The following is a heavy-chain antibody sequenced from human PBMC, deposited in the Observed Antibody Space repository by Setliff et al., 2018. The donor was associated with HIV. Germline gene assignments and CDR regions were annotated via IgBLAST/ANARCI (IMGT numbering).Heavy chain of an antibody. CDR3: ARGKSGFETTGIDYGMDL. CDR1: GFTFGDYT. J-gene: IGHJ6*02. Sequence: GGSLRLSCTVSGFTFGDYTMSWVRQAPGKGLEWVGFIRSTAYSGTTQYAASVKDRFTISRDNSKSIAYLQMNTLRSDDTAVYYCARGKSGFETTGIDYGMDLWGQGTTVTVSS. CDR2: IRSTAYSGTT. V-gene: IGHV3-49*04. D-gene: IGHD1-1*01.